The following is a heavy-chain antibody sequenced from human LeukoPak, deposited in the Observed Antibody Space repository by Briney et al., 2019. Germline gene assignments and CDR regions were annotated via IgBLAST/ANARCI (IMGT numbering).Heavy chain of an antibody. J-gene: IGHJ4*02. CDR3: AKEGFGFDY. Sequence: GGSLRLSSAGSGFIFSDYSMNWVRQAPGKGLEWVSGISWNSGSIGYADSVKGRFTISRDNAKNSLYLQMNSLRAEDTALYYCAKEGFGFDYWGQGTLVTVSS. CDR1: GFIFSDYS. D-gene: IGHD3-16*01. CDR2: ISWNSGSI. V-gene: IGHV3-9*01.